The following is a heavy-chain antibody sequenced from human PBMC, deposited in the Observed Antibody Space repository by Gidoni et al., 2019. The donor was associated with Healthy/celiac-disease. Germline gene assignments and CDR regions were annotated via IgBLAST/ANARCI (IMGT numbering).Heavy chain of an antibody. D-gene: IGHD3-22*01. CDR3: ARTQDDGSGYLGAFDI. V-gene: IGHV3-30-3*01. Sequence: QVQLVELGGGLVQPGRPLRLPCAASVSTFSSYAMHWVCQAPGKGLEWVAVITYDGSKKYYADSVKGRFTITRDNSKNTLYLQMNSLRAEDTAVYYCARTQDDGSGYLGAFDIWGQGTMVTVSS. CDR2: ITYDGSKK. CDR1: VSTFSSYA. J-gene: IGHJ3*02.